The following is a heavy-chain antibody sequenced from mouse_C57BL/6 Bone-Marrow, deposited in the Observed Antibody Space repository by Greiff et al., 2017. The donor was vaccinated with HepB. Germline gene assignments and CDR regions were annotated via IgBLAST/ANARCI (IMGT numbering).Heavy chain of an antibody. CDR2: IDPEDGDT. J-gene: IGHJ3*01. Sequence: VQLKQSGAELVRPGASVKLSCTASGSNIKDYYMHWVKQRPEQGLEWIGRIDPEDGDTEYAPKFQGKATMTADTSSNTAYLQLSSLTSEDTAVYYCTTGGYYYDYDPWFADWGQGTLVTVSA. V-gene: IGHV14-1*01. CDR1: GSNIKDYY. D-gene: IGHD2-4*01. CDR3: TTGGYYYDYDPWFAD.